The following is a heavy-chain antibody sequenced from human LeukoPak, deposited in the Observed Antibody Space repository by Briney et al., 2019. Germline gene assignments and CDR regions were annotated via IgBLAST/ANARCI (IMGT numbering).Heavy chain of an antibody. J-gene: IGHJ4*02. V-gene: IGHV3-23*01. Sequence: GGSLRLSCAASGFIFNKHAMSWVRQAPGKGLEWVSGLSRSGGSTDYADFVKGRFTVSRDNSKNTLFLQMNSLRAEDTAMYYCAKERDYGPADYWRQETGVTVSS. CDR3: AKERDYGPADY. CDR1: GFIFNKHA. D-gene: IGHD4/OR15-4a*01. CDR2: LSRSGGST.